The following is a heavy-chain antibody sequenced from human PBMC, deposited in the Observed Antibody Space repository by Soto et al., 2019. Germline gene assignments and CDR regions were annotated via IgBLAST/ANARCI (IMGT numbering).Heavy chain of an antibody. J-gene: IGHJ5*02. CDR3: ARDRTTVTPNWFDP. D-gene: IGHD4-4*01. V-gene: IGHV1-18*01. CDR2: ISAYNGNT. CDR1: GYTFTSYG. Sequence: GASVKVSCKASGYTFTSYGISWVRQAPGQGLEWMGWISAYNGNTNYAQKLQGRVTMTTDTSTSTAYMELRSLRSDDTAVYYCARDRTTVTPNWFDPWGQGTLVTVSS.